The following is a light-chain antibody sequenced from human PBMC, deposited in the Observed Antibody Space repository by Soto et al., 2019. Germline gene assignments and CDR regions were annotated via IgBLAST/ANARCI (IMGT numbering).Light chain of an antibody. CDR3: LQDYNYPLT. CDR2: AAT. V-gene: IGKV1-6*01. J-gene: IGKJ4*01. CDR1: QGIRND. Sequence: AIQMTQPPSSLSASVGDRVTITCRASQGIRNDLGWYQQKPGKAPKLLIYAATTLQSGVPSRFSGSGSGTDFTLTISSLQPEDFATYYCLQDYNYPLTFGGGTKVDIK.